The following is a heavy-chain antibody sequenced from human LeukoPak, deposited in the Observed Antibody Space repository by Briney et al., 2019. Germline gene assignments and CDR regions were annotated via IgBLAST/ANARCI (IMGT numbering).Heavy chain of an antibody. Sequence: GGSLRLSCAASGFTFDDYAMHWARQAPGKGLEWVSLISWDGGSTYYADSMKGRFTISRDNSKNSLYLQMYSLRAEDTALYYCAKDIGSYGYEGTYFDYWGQGTLVTVSS. J-gene: IGHJ4*02. CDR3: AKDIGSYGYEGTYFDY. V-gene: IGHV3-43D*03. CDR2: ISWDGGST. CDR1: GFTFDDYA. D-gene: IGHD5-18*01.